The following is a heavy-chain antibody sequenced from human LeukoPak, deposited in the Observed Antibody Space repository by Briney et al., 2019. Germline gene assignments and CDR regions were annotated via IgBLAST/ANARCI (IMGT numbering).Heavy chain of an antibody. V-gene: IGHV1-3*01. CDR2: INVGNGNT. Sequence: ASVKVSCKASGYTFTSYGISWVRQAPGQGLGWMGWINVGNGNTKYSQKFQGRVTITRDTSASTAYMELSSLRSEDTAVYHCARAWPNRYGSGSYHDYWGQGALVTVSS. CDR3: ARAWPNRYGSGSYHDY. D-gene: IGHD3-10*01. J-gene: IGHJ4*02. CDR1: GYTFTSYG.